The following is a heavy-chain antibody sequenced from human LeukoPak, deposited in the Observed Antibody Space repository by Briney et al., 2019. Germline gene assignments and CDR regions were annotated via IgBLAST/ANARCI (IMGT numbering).Heavy chain of an antibody. V-gene: IGHV3-9*01. CDR2: ISWNSGSI. CDR3: ARVGGITLALAPSPFPDYNYYYMDV. Sequence: ALRLSCAASGFTFDDYAMHWVRQAPGKGLEWVSGISWNSGSIGYADSVKGRFTISRDNAKKSLYLQMNSLRAEDTAVYYCARVGGITLALAPSPFPDYNYYYMDVWGKGTTVTVSS. CDR1: GFTFDDYA. D-gene: IGHD3-10*01. J-gene: IGHJ6*03.